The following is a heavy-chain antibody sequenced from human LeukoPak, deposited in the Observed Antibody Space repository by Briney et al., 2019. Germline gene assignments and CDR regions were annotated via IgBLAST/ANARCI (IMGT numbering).Heavy chain of an antibody. CDR1: GGTFSSYA. V-gene: IGHV1-69*05. D-gene: IGHD3-22*01. CDR3: ARRSFSYYYDSSGYPLFDAFDI. J-gene: IGHJ3*02. CDR2: IIPIFGTA. Sequence: ASVKVSCKASGGTFSSYAISWVRQAPGQGLEWMGGIIPIFGTANYAQKFQGRVTITTDESTGTAYMELSSLRSEDTAVYYCARRSFSYYYDSSGYPLFDAFDIWGQGTMVTVSS.